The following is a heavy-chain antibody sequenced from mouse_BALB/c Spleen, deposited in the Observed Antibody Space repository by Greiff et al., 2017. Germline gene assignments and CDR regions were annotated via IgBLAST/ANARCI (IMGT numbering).Heavy chain of an antibody. CDR2: INPNNGCT. J-gene: IGHJ3*01. Sequence: EVKLMESGPELVKPGASVKIPCKASGYTFTDYNMDWVKQSHGKSLEWIGDINPNNGCTIYNQKFKGKATLTVDKSSSTAYMELRSLTSEDTAVYYCARGGGAYWGQGTLVTVSA. V-gene: IGHV1-18*01. CDR1: GYTFTDYN. CDR3: ARGGGAY.